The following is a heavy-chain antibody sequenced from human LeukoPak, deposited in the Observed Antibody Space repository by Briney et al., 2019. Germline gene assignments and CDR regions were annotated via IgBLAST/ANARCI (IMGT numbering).Heavy chain of an antibody. J-gene: IGHJ4*02. CDR3: ARSLRGYSYGPPFDY. CDR2: IYTSGST. D-gene: IGHD5-18*01. CDR1: GGSISSYY. V-gene: IGHV4-4*07. Sequence: PSETLSLTCTVSGGSISSYYWSWIRQPAGKGLEWIGRIYTSGSTNYNPSLKSRVTMSVDTSKNQFSLKLSSVTAADTAVYYCARSLRGYSYGPPFDYWGQGTLVTVSS.